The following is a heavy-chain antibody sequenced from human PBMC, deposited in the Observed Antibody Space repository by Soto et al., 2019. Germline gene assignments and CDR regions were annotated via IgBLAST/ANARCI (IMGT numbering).Heavy chain of an antibody. J-gene: IGHJ4*02. CDR1: GYTLTELS. D-gene: IGHD5-12*01. V-gene: IGHV1-46*01. CDR2: INPSGGST. CDR3: AREYGYNDY. Sequence: ASVKEYCKVSGYTLTELSMHWVRQAPGQGLEWMGIINPSGGSTSYAQKFQGRVTMTRDTSTSTVYMELSSLRSEDTAVYYCAREYGYNDYWGQGTLVTVSS.